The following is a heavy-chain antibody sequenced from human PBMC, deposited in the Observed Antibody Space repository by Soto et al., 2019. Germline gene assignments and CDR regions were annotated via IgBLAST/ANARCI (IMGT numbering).Heavy chain of an antibody. CDR3: ARETNSLDL. D-gene: IGHD1-7*01. Sequence: SETLSRTGVVSSYSISSGFFWAWIRQPPGKGLEWVGSIYHTGDTHYNPSLRIQGSRSFDTYKNQCSLRLKYLTAADTAVYFCARETNSLDLWGQGVLVTVSS. V-gene: IGHV4-38-2*02. J-gene: IGHJ5*02. CDR1: SYSISSGFF. CDR2: IYHTGDT.